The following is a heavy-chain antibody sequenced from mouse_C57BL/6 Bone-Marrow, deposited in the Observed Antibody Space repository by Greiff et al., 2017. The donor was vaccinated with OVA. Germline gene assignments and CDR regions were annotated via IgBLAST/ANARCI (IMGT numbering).Heavy chain of an antibody. Sequence: QVQLQQSGPELVKPGASVKISCKASGYAFSSSWMNWVKQRPGKGLEWSGRIYPGDGDTNYNGKFKGKATLTADKSSSTAYMQRSSLTSEDSAVYFCARDVYGSSDYWGQGTTLTVSS. CDR2: IYPGDGDT. D-gene: IGHD1-1*01. V-gene: IGHV1-82*01. J-gene: IGHJ2*01. CDR1: GYAFSSSW. CDR3: ARDVYGSSDY.